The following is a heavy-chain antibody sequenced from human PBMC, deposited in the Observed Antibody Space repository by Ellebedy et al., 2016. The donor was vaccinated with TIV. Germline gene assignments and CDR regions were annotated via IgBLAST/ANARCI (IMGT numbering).Heavy chain of an antibody. CDR3: ARIGLSSGFYSLFDY. D-gene: IGHD3-22*01. Sequence: SETLSLTCTVSGGSISSSSYYWGWIRQPPGKGLEWIGSIYYSGSTYYNPSLKSRVTISVDMSKNQFSLKLNSVTAADTAVYYCARIGLSSGFYSLFDYWGQGTLVTVSS. V-gene: IGHV4-39*07. CDR2: IYYSGST. J-gene: IGHJ4*02. CDR1: GGSISSSSYY.